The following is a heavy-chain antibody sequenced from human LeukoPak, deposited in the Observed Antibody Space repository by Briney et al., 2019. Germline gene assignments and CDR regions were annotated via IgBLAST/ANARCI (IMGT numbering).Heavy chain of an antibody. CDR3: AKDAAAYVDWYFDL. D-gene: IGHD3-10*02. CDR1: GFTFSSYT. J-gene: IGHJ2*01. Sequence: PGGSLRLSCAASGFTFSSYTMNWVRQAPGKGLEWVSSISSTSNYIYYADSMKGRFTISRDNAKNSLYLQMNSLRAEDTAVYYCAKDAAAYVDWYFDLWGRGTLVTVSS. CDR2: ISSTSNYI. V-gene: IGHV3-21*04.